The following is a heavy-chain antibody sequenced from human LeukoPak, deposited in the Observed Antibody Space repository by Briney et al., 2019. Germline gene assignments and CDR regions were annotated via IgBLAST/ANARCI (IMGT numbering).Heavy chain of an antibody. Sequence: ASVKVSCKVSGNTFTGYFIHWVRQAPGQGFEWMGWNNPNSGGANYAQKFQGRVTMTRDTSITTPFMELSRLRSDDTAVYFCATLDAFDMWGQGTMVTVSS. CDR1: GNTFTGYF. J-gene: IGHJ3*02. V-gene: IGHV1-2*02. CDR3: ATLDAFDM. CDR2: NNPNSGGA.